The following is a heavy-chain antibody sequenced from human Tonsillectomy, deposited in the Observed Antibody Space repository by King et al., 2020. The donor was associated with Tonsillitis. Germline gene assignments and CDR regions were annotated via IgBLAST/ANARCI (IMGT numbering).Heavy chain of an antibody. V-gene: IGHV1-46*03. Sequence: VQLVQSGAEVKKPGASVKVSCKASGYTFSSYYMHWVRQAPGQGLEWMGVINPRKSTTTYAQTFQGRLTMTRDMSTSTVYMELSSLRSDDTAVYYCARKGRHSSGGHGVDYWGQGTLVTVSS. CDR3: ARKGRHSSGGHGVDY. CDR1: GYTFSSYY. D-gene: IGHD6-19*01. J-gene: IGHJ4*02. CDR2: INPRKSTT.